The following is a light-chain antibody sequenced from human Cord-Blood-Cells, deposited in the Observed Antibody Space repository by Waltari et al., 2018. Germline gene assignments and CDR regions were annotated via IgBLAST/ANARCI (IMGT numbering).Light chain of an antibody. J-gene: IGKJ1*01. CDR2: WAS. V-gene: IGKV4-1*01. CDR1: QSVLYSSNNKNY. CDR3: QQYYSTPHT. Sequence: DIVMTQSPDSLAVSLCERATIKCKSSQSVLYSSNNKNYVAWYQQKPGQPPKLLIYWASTRESGVPDRFSGSGSGTDFTLTISSLQAEDVAVYYCQQYYSTPHTFGQGTKVEIK.